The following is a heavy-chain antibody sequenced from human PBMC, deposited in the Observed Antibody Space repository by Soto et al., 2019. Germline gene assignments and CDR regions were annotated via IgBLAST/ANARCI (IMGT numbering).Heavy chain of an antibody. CDR2: IRNSGGDT. J-gene: IGHJ6*02. D-gene: IGHD2-21*02. V-gene: IGHV3-23*01. CDR1: GFTLSSYA. CDR3: AKDRGGDLKGDGMDV. Sequence: GGSLRLSCAASGFTLSSYAMRWVRQAPGKGLEWVSGIRNSGGDTDHADSGKGLFSISRDNSKNTLYLQMNSLRAEDTAVYYCAKDRGGDLKGDGMDVWGQGTTVTVSS.